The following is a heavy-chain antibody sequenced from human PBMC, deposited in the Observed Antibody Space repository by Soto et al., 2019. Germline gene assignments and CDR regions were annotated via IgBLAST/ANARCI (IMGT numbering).Heavy chain of an antibody. Sequence: GGSLRLSCATSGFDFSNTWIHWVRQVPGQGLVWVSRINSDGSSIIYADSVKGRFTLSRDNAKNTVHLQMSSLRVEDTAVYYCAKDWYHTIDSWGQGIPVTVSS. V-gene: IGHV3-74*01. CDR1: GFDFSNTW. D-gene: IGHD1-20*01. CDR3: AKDWYHTIDS. J-gene: IGHJ4*02. CDR2: INSDGSSI.